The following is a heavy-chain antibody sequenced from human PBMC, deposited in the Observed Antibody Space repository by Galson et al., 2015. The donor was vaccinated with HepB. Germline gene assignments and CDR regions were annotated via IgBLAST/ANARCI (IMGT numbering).Heavy chain of an antibody. Sequence: SVKVSCKASGGTFSSYAISWVRQAPGQGLEWMGGIIPIFGTANYAQKFQGRVTITADESTSTAYMELSSLRSEDTAVYYCARNVEGIVVVPAATTALDYWGQGTLVTVSS. V-gene: IGHV1-69*13. CDR3: ARNVEGIVVVPAATTALDY. CDR1: GGTFSSYA. J-gene: IGHJ4*02. D-gene: IGHD2-2*01. CDR2: IIPIFGTA.